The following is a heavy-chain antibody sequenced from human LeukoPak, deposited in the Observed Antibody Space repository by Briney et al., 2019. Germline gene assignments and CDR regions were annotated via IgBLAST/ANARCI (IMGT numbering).Heavy chain of an antibody. CDR3: ARGAEWELLGMAFDP. CDR1: GFTVSSNY. D-gene: IGHD1-26*01. Sequence: GGSLRLSCAASGFTVSSNYMSWVRQAPGKGLEWVSVIYSGGSTYYADSVKGRFTISRDNSKNTLYLQMNSLRAEDTAVYYCARGAEWELLGMAFDPWGQGTLVTVSS. CDR2: IYSGGST. J-gene: IGHJ5*02. V-gene: IGHV3-53*01.